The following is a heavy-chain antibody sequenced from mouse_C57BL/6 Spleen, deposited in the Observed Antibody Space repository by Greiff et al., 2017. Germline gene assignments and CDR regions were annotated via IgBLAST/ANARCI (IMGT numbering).Heavy chain of an antibody. Sequence: EVNVVESGGGLVKPGGSLKLSCAASGFTFSSYAMSWVRQTPEKRLEWVATISDGGSYTYYPDNVKGRFTISRDNAKNNLYLQMSHLKSEDTAMYYCARDEGYDGYYHYWGQGTTLTVSS. CDR1: GFTFSSYA. D-gene: IGHD2-3*01. J-gene: IGHJ2*01. CDR2: ISDGGSYT. CDR3: ARDEGYDGYYHY. V-gene: IGHV5-4*01.